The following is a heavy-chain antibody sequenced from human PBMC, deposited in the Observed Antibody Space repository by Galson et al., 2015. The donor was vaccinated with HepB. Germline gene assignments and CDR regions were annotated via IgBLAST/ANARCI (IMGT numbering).Heavy chain of an antibody. Sequence: SLRLSCAASGFTFSDYYMSWIRQVPGKGLKWVSYISSRGGYIDYADSVKGRFTISRDNAKNSLYLEMNSLRVDNTAVYYCVRDKRDDGSGCLHAADFWGQGVLVTVS. J-gene: IGHJ4*02. CDR3: VRDKRDDGSGCLHAADF. D-gene: IGHD3-10*01. CDR1: GFTFSDYY. V-gene: IGHV3-11*05. CDR2: ISSRGGYI.